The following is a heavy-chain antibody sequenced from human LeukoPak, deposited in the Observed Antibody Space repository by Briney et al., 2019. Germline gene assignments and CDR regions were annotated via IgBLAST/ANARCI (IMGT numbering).Heavy chain of an antibody. D-gene: IGHD3-3*01. V-gene: IGHV1-18*01. CDR2: ISAYNGNT. J-gene: IGHJ6*02. CDR1: GYTFTSYG. CDR3: ARDSHYDFWSGYYTGMDV. Sequence: ASVKVSCKASGYTFTSYGISWVRQAPGQGLEWMGWISAYNGNTNYAQKLQGRVTMTTDTSTSTAYMELRSLRSDDTAVYYCARDSHYDFWSGYYTGMDVWVQGTTVTVSS.